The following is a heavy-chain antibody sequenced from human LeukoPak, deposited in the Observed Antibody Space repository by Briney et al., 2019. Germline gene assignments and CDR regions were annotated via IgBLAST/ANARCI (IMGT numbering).Heavy chain of an antibody. Sequence: SETLSLTCTVSGGSISSSSYYWGWIRQPPGKGLEWIGSIYYSGSTYYNPSLKSRVTISVDTSKNQFSLKLSSVTAADTAVYYCARHFLGYCSSTSCYAVGEFNWFDTWGQGTLVTVSS. J-gene: IGHJ5*02. CDR2: IYYSGST. D-gene: IGHD2-2*01. CDR3: ARHFLGYCSSTSCYAVGEFNWFDT. V-gene: IGHV4-39*01. CDR1: GGSISSSSYY.